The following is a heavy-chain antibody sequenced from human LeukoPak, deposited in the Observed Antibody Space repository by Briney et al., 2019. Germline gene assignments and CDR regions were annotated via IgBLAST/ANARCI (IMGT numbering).Heavy chain of an antibody. CDR3: TRRAGIAVADTSIFDY. J-gene: IGHJ4*02. CDR1: GFTFSSYS. V-gene: IGHV3-21*01. Sequence: GGSLRLSCAASGFTFSSYSMNWVRQAPGKGLEWVSSISSSSSYIYYADSVKGRFTISRDNAKNSLYLQMNSLRAEDTAVYYCTRRAGIAVADTSIFDYWGQGALVTVSS. CDR2: ISSSSSYI. D-gene: IGHD6-19*01.